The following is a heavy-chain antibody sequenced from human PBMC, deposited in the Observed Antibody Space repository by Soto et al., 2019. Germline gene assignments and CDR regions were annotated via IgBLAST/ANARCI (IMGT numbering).Heavy chain of an antibody. CDR2: ISSSAYTI. J-gene: IGHJ4*02. Sequence: EVQLVESGGGLVQPGGSLRLSCAASGFTFSNYEMNWVRQAPGKGLEWVSYISSSAYTIYYADSVKGRFTISRDNAKKSLYLQMNSLRAEDTAVYYCARDREAWVGTALSALDYWGQGTLVTVSS. CDR3: ARDREAWVGTALSALDY. D-gene: IGHD1-1*01. CDR1: GFTFSNYE. V-gene: IGHV3-48*03.